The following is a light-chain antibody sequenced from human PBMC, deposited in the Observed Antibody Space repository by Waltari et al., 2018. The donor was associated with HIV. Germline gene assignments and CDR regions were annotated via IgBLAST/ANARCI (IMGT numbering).Light chain of an antibody. CDR3: LLYYGGAQRYV. J-gene: IGLJ1*01. Sequence: QTVVTQEPSLTVSPGGTVTLTCASSTGAVTTGSYPNWFQQKPGQAPRSLIYSTDNKNPGPPPRFSGSLLGGKDALTLSGVQPDDEAEYYCLLYYGGAQRYVFGTGTKVTVL. V-gene: IGLV7-43*01. CDR1: TGAVTTGSY. CDR2: STD.